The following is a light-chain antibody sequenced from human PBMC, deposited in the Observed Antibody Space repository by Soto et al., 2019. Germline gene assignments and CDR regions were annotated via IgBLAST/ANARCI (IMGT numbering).Light chain of an antibody. Sequence: EIVLTQSPGTLSLSPGGRAALSCRASQSVSRRLAWYQNRPGQSPRLLISGASMRASGVPVRFSGSGSGTDFTLTISRLEPEDFAVYYCQHYGETPITFGLGTRLEIK. CDR1: QSVSRR. CDR3: QHYGETPIT. J-gene: IGKJ5*01. CDR2: GAS. V-gene: IGKV3-20*01.